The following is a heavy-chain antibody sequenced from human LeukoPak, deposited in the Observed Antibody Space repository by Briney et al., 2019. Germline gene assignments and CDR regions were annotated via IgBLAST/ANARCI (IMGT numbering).Heavy chain of an antibody. CDR1: GGSISSYY. CDR3: ARGVYIAAAQYGY. D-gene: IGHD6-13*01. Sequence: SETLSLTCTVSGGSISSYYWSWIRQPPGKGLEWIGYIYYSGSTNYDPSLKSRVTISVDTSKNRFSLKLSSVTAADTAVYYCARGVYIAAAQYGYWGQGTLVTVSS. V-gene: IGHV4-59*01. CDR2: IYYSGST. J-gene: IGHJ4*02.